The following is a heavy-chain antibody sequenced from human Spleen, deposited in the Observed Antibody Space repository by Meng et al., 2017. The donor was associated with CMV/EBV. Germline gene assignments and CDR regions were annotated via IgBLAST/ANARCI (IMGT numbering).Heavy chain of an antibody. V-gene: IGHV1-18*01. CDR1: FNSYG. CDR3: ATIAYCGGDCYKVHPLYDH. CDR2: ISSYNSNT. D-gene: IGHD2-21*01. Sequence: FNSYGITWVQQAPGQGLEWVGWISSYNSNTNYAQKFRGRVTLTTDTSTSIAYMELRSLRSDDTAVYYCATIAYCGGDCYKVHPLYDHWGQGTLVTVSS. J-gene: IGHJ5*02.